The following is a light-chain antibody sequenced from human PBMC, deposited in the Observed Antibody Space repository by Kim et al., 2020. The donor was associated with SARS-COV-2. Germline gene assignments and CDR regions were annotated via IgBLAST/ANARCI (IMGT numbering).Light chain of an antibody. J-gene: IGLJ1*01. CDR1: SLRRYY. V-gene: IGLV3-19*01. Sequence: SSELTQDPAVSVALGQTVRITCQGDSLRRYYASWYQQRPGQGPVLVIYAKDNRPSGIPDRFSGSSAGNIASLTITGAQAEDEADYYCKSRDNSGAAYVFG. CDR2: AKD. CDR3: KSRDNSGAAYV.